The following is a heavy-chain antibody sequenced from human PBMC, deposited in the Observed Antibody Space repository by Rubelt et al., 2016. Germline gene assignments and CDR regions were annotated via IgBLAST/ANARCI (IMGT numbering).Heavy chain of an antibody. D-gene: IGHD5-12*01. V-gene: IGHV1-18*01. J-gene: IGHJ5*02. Sequence: QVQLVQSGAEVKKPGASVKVSCKASGYTFTSYGISWVRQAPGQGLEWMGWISAYKGNTNYVLKFQGRVPITLKTSISTAYMELGSLRSEDTAVYYCARSSGYDFGFDPWGQGTLVTVSS. CDR3: ARSSGYDFGFDP. CDR2: ISAYKGNT. CDR1: GYTFTSYG.